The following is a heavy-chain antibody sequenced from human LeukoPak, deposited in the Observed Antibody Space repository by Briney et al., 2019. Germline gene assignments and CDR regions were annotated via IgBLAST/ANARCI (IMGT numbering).Heavy chain of an antibody. J-gene: IGHJ4*02. Sequence: PSETLSLTCTVSGASISSGSYYWSWIRQPAGKGLEWIGRIYTSGSTNYNPSLKSRVTISVDTSKNRFSLKLSSVTAADTAVYYCARDSEVGVYYDTYWGQGTLVTVSS. D-gene: IGHD3-3*01. CDR2: IYTSGST. V-gene: IGHV4-61*02. CDR3: ARDSEVGVYYDTY. CDR1: GASISSGSYY.